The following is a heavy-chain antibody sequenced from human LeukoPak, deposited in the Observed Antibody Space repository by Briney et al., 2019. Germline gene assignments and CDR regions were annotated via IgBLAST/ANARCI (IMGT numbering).Heavy chain of an antibody. J-gene: IGHJ5*02. CDR1: GYTFTGYD. CDR3: SRNFGEKYITMTQRFDP. Sequence: SSVKVSYKASGYTFTGYDLHWVRQAPGQGLEWVGWSNPNSGGPKYAQKFQGRSTINRDPSLSPAYMELGRLRSDGTAGYYLSRNFGEKYITMTQRFDPWGQGTLVIVSS. V-gene: IGHV1-2*02. CDR2: SNPNSGGP. D-gene: IGHD3-22*01.